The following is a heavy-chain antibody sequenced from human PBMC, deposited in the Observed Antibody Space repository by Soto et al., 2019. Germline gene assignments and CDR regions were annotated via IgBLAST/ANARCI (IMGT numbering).Heavy chain of an antibody. J-gene: IGHJ5*02. CDR2: IEIAGSRR. D-gene: IGHD2-8*01. CDR1: GFTFNSHW. CDR3: ARVDDTNGENWFAP. V-gene: IGHV3-74*01. Sequence: GSLRLSCAASGFTFNSHWIHWVRQAPGKGLVWVSRIEIAGSRRNYADSVKGRFTISRDNARNTVYLQMNGLRVEDTAIYYCARVDDTNGENWFAPWGQGTLVTVS.